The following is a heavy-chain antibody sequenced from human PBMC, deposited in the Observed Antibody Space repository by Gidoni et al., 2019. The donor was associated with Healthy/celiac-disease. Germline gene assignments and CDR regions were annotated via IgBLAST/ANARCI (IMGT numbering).Heavy chain of an antibody. J-gene: IGHJ6*02. Sequence: QVQLVQSGAEVKKPGSSVKVSCKASGGTFSSYTISWVRQAPGQGLEWMGRIIPILGIANYAQKFQGRVTITADKSTSTAYMELSSLRSEDTAVYYCARDGGYYYDSSGPAPMDVWGQGTMVTVSS. CDR2: IIPILGIA. CDR3: ARDGGYYYDSSGPAPMDV. V-gene: IGHV1-69*08. CDR1: GGTFSSYT. D-gene: IGHD3-22*01.